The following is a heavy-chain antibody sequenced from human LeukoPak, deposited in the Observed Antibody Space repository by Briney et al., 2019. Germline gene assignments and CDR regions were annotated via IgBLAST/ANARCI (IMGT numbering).Heavy chain of an antibody. D-gene: IGHD6-6*01. CDR3: ARQGSIAARPGKGYSPPRLYYFDY. J-gene: IGHJ4*02. V-gene: IGHV4-39*01. CDR2: INHSGST. Sequence: SETLSLTCTVSGASINSRDYYWGWIRQPPGKGLEWIGEINHSGSTNYNPSLKSRVTISVDTSKNQFSLKLSSVTAADTAVYYCARQGSIAARPGKGYSPPRLYYFDYWGQGTLVTVSS. CDR1: GASINSRDYY.